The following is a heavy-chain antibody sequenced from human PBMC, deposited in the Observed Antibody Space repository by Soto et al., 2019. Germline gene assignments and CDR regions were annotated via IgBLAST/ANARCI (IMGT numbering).Heavy chain of an antibody. CDR2: IYSGGIT. CDR3: ARDSPEYGTGSPLES. Sequence: PGGSLRLSCAGSGFTVSRSYMTWVRQAPGKGLEWLSIIYSGGITKYADSVKDRFTISRDTSKNTVYLHMYRLRAEDTAVYYCARDSPEYGTGSPLESWGQGTLVTVSS. D-gene: IGHD3-10*01. CDR1: GFTVSRSY. J-gene: IGHJ4*02. V-gene: IGHV3-53*01.